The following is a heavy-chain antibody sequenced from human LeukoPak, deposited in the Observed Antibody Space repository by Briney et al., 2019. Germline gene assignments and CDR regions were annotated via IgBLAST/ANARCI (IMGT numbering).Heavy chain of an antibody. J-gene: IGHJ4*02. Sequence: SETLSLTCTVSGGXVSNYYWTWIRQPPGKGLEWIAYIYYSGSTNYNPSLKSRVTISTDTSKNQFSLKLSSVTAADTAVYYCARDRSDGSGYYGYYFDYWGQGTLVSVSS. CDR3: ARDRSDGSGYYGYYFDY. CDR2: IYYSGST. CDR1: GGXVSNYY. V-gene: IGHV4-59*02. D-gene: IGHD3-22*01.